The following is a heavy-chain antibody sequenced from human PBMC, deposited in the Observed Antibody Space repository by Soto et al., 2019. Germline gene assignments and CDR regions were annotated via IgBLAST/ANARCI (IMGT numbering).Heavy chain of an antibody. CDR3: AKSAPMDAGDKYYYDF. Sequence: SVKVSFKASGGPFSTFGISLVRQAPGQGLEWMGGIIPFFGTARYSQKFEDRITITADESTNTVYMDLRSLTSEDTAIYYCAKSAPMDAGDKYYYDFWGQGAMVTVSS. J-gene: IGHJ4*02. CDR2: IIPFFGTA. D-gene: IGHD4-17*01. V-gene: IGHV1-69*13. CDR1: GGPFSTFG.